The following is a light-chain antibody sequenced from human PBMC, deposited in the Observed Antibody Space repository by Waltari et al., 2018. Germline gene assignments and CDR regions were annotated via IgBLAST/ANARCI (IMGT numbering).Light chain of an antibody. Sequence: QSALTQPASVSGSPGQSITISCTGTSRDIASYNLFSWYQQHPGKAPKLIIYEANKRPSGVSSRFSGSKSGNTASLTISGPQAEDEANYYCYAYAGTRGVFGTGTKVTVL. V-gene: IGLV2-23*01. CDR2: EAN. CDR3: YAYAGTRGV. J-gene: IGLJ1*01. CDR1: SRDIASYNL.